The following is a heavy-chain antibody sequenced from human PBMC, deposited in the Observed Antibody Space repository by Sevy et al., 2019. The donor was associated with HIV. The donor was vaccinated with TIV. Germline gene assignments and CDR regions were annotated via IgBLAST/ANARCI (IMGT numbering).Heavy chain of an antibody. CDR2: INPNSGGT. Sequence: ASVKVSCKASGYIFPNYAVSWVRQAPGQGLEWMGRINPNSGGTNYAQKFQGRVTMTRDTSISTAYMELSRLRSDDTAVYYCASQLAPYKPLDYWGQGTLVTVSS. D-gene: IGHD2-2*01. V-gene: IGHV1-2*06. J-gene: IGHJ4*02. CDR3: ASQLAPYKPLDY. CDR1: GYIFPNYA.